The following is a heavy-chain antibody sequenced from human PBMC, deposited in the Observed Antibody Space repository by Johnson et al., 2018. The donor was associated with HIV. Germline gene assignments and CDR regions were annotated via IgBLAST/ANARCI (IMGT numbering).Heavy chain of an antibody. CDR1: GFTFSRCG. Sequence: QVQLVESGGGLVKPGGSLRLSCAASGFTFSRCGMHWVRQAPGKGLEWAAVISNDGSAKYYAYSVKGRFTISRDNSKNTLYLQMNSLRDEDTAMYCCARPYILLQLVSAFDIWGQGTMVTVSS. V-gene: IGHV3-30*03. CDR2: ISNDGSAK. D-gene: IGHD6-6*01. CDR3: ARPYILLQLVSAFDI. J-gene: IGHJ3*02.